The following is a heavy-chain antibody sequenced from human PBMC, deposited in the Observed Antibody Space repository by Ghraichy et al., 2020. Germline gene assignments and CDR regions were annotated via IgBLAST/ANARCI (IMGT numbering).Heavy chain of an antibody. Sequence: SVKVSCKASGGTFSSYAISWVRQAPGQGLEWMGGIIPIFGTANYAQKFQGRVTITADKSTSTAYMELSSLRSEDTAVYYCARGPLFYDFWSGYYFDYWGQGTLVTVSS. J-gene: IGHJ4*02. CDR1: GGTFSSYA. V-gene: IGHV1-69*06. D-gene: IGHD3-3*01. CDR3: ARGPLFYDFWSGYYFDY. CDR2: IIPIFGTA.